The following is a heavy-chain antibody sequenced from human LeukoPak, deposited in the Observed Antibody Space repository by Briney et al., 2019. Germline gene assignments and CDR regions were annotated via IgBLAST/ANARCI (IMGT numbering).Heavy chain of an antibody. J-gene: IGHJ6*02. V-gene: IGHV1-58*02. CDR2: IVVGSGNT. D-gene: IGHD6-6*01. CDR1: GFTFTSSA. CDR3: AAESSPGPFYYYGMNV. Sequence: VASVKVSCKASGFTFTSSAMQWVRQARGQRLEWIGWIVVGSGNTKYAQKFQERVTITRDMSTSTAYMELSSLRSENTAVYYCAAESSPGPFYYYGMNVWGQGTTVTVSS.